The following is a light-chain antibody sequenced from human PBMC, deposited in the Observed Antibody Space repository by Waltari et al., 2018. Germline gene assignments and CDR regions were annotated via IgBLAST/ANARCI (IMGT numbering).Light chain of an antibody. J-gene: IGKJ1*01. Sequence: ERVMTQSPATLSVSPGERATLSCRASQSVSSNLAWYQQKFGQAPRLLIYGASTRATGNPARFSGSGSGTEFTLTISSLQSEDFAVYYCQQYDYWPTFGQGTKVEIK. V-gene: IGKV3-15*01. CDR3: QQYDYWPT. CDR1: QSVSSN. CDR2: GAS.